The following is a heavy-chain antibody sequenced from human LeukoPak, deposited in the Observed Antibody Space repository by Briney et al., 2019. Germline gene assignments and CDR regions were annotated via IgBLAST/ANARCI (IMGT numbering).Heavy chain of an antibody. Sequence: GASVKVSCKXSGGTFSSYAISWVRQAPGQGLEWMGRIIPIFGTANYAQKFQGRVTITTDESTSTAYMELSSLRSEDTAVYYCARDKSSSWPFDYWGQGTLVTVSS. CDR2: IIPIFGTA. V-gene: IGHV1-69*05. CDR1: GGTFSSYA. D-gene: IGHD6-13*01. J-gene: IGHJ4*02. CDR3: ARDKSSSWPFDY.